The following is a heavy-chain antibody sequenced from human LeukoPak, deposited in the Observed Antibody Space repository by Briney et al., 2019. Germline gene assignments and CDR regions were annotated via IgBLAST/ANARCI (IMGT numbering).Heavy chain of an antibody. J-gene: IGHJ6*03. CDR3: AKAGYCSSTSCYYCYYYMDV. V-gene: IGHV3-33*06. D-gene: IGHD2-2*01. Sequence: GGSLRLSCAASGFTFSSYGMHWVRRAPGKGLEWVAVIWYDGSNKYYADSVKGRFTISRDNSKNTLYLQMNSLRAEDTAVYYCAKAGYCSSTSCYYCYYYMDVWGKGTTVTVSS. CDR2: IWYDGSNK. CDR1: GFTFSSYG.